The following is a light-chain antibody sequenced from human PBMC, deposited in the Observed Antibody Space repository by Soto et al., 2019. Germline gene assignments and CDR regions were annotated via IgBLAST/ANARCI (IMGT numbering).Light chain of an antibody. Sequence: IQMTQSPSTLSASVGDTVTITCRASQSISVSLAWYQQKPGKAPNLLIYDASTLQGGVPSRFSGSGSGTEFTLTISSLQPEDFATYYCLQHNSYPWKFGQGTKVDIK. CDR3: LQHNSYPWK. CDR1: QSISVS. J-gene: IGKJ1*01. V-gene: IGKV1-5*01. CDR2: DAS.